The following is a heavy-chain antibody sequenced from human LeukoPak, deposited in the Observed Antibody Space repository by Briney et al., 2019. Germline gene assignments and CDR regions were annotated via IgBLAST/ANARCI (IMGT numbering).Heavy chain of an antibody. CDR2: IYYSGST. D-gene: IGHD3-3*01. CDR3: ATRFWSGYYTDPQFDY. CDR1: GGSISSYY. Sequence: SETLSLTCTVSGGSISSYYWSWIRQPPGKGLEWIGYIYYSGSTNYNPSLKSRVTISVDTSKNQFSLKLSSVTAADTAVYYCATRFWSGYYTDPQFDYWGQGTLVTVSS. J-gene: IGHJ4*02. V-gene: IGHV4-59*08.